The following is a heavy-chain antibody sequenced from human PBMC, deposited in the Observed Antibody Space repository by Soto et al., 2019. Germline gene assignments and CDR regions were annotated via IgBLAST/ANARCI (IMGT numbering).Heavy chain of an antibody. J-gene: IGHJ4*02. Sequence: SETLSLTCTVYGGSFSCYYWIWIRQPPGKGLEWIGEINHSGSTNYNPSLKSRVTISVDTSKNQFSLKLNSVTAADTAVYFCARGRVSSGWYRDYWGQGTLVTVSS. CDR3: ARGRVSSGWYRDY. CDR2: INHSGST. CDR1: GGSFSCYY. V-gene: IGHV4-34*01. D-gene: IGHD6-19*01.